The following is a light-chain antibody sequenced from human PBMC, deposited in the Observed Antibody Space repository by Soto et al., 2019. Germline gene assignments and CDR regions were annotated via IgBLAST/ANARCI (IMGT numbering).Light chain of an antibody. CDR2: DAS. CDR3: PQRYYWPLA. CDR1: QSISTY. J-gene: IGKJ4*01. V-gene: IGKV3-11*01. Sequence: EVVLTQSPATLSLSPGEGATLSCRASQSISTYLAWYQQRPGQAPRLLIYDASNRATGIPARFTGSGSGTVFTLTISSLAPEDFAVDYGPQRYYWPLAFGGGTQVAIK.